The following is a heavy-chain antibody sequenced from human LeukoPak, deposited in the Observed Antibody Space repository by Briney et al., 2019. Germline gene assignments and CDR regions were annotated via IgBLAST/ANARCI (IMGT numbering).Heavy chain of an antibody. J-gene: IGHJ6*03. CDR2: IYHSGST. CDR1: GYSISSGYY. CDR3: AREYSSYDSDYFYYYMDV. Sequence: SETLSLTCTVSGYSISSGYYWGWIRQPPGKGLEWIGNIYHSGSTNSNPSLKSRVTISVDTSKNQFSLKLSSVTAADTAVYFCAREYSSYDSDYFYYYMDVWGKGTTVTVSS. V-gene: IGHV4-38-2*02. D-gene: IGHD5-12*01.